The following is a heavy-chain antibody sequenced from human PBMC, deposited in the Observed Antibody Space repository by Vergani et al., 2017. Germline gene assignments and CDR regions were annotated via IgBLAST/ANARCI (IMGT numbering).Heavy chain of an antibody. V-gene: IGHV3-66*01. CDR2: IYSGGST. Sequence: EVQLVESGGGLVQPGGSLRLSCAASGFTVSSNYMSWVRQAPGKGVEWVSVIYSGGSTYYADSVKGRFTISRDNSKNTLYLQMNSLRAEDTAVYYCARDIAGGPKGYWGQGTLVTVSS. D-gene: IGHD2-8*02. CDR3: ARDIAGGPKGY. J-gene: IGHJ4*02. CDR1: GFTVSSNY.